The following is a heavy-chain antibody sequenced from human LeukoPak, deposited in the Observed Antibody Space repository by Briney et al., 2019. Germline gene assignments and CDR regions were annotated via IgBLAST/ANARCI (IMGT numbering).Heavy chain of an antibody. CDR2: IYYSGTT. CDR3: ARHGGYSGNPMPFDS. CDR1: GGSISSYY. V-gene: IGHV4-59*08. J-gene: IGHJ4*02. Sequence: SETLSLTCTVSGGSISSYYWSWIRQPPGKGLEWIAYIYYSGTTNYNPPLKSRVTISVDTSKNQFSLKLSSVTAADTAVYYCARHGGYSGNPMPFDSWGQGTLVTVSS. D-gene: IGHD4-23*01.